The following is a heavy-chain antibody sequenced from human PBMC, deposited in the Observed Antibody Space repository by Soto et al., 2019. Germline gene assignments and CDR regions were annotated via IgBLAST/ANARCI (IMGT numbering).Heavy chain of an antibody. CDR2: INPNSGGT. Sequence: ASVKVSCKASGYTFTCYYMHGVRQAPGQGLEWMGWINPNSGGTNYAQKFQGWVTMTRDTSISTAYMELSRLRSDDKAVYYCAREDPAGSMARAFDIWGQGTMVTVSS. J-gene: IGHJ3*02. V-gene: IGHV1-2*04. CDR3: AREDPAGSMARAFDI. CDR1: GYTFTCYY. D-gene: IGHD6-13*01.